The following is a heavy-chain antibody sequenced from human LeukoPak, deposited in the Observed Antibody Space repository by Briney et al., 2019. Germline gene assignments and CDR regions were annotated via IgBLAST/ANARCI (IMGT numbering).Heavy chain of an antibody. D-gene: IGHD3-22*01. Sequence: SETLSLTCTVSGGSISSGGYYWSWIRQPPGKGLEWIGEINHSGSTNYNPSLKSRVTISVDTSKNQFSLKLSSVTAADTAVYYCARGGSYYDSSLNVWGQGTTVTVSS. CDR3: ARGGSYYDSSLNV. CDR2: INHSGST. J-gene: IGHJ6*02. V-gene: IGHV4-39*07. CDR1: GGSISSGGYY.